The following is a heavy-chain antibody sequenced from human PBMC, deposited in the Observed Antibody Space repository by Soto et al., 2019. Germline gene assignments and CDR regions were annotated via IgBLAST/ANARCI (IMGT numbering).Heavy chain of an antibody. J-gene: IGHJ5*02. CDR3: AISYDSPGAP. Sequence: EVHLVESGGGLVQPGGSLRLSCAASGFTFSSQWMSWVRQTPGKGLEWVANIKGDGSAKYYVDSVRGRFTISRDNANNSLYLQMNSLRVEDTAVYYCAISYDSPGAPWGQGTLVTVSS. D-gene: IGHD3-3*01. CDR2: IKGDGSAK. V-gene: IGHV3-7*01. CDR1: GFTFSSQW.